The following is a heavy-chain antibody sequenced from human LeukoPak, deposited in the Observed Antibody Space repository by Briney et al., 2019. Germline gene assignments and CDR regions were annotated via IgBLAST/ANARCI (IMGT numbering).Heavy chain of an antibody. CDR2: IYTSGST. V-gene: IGHV4-4*07. CDR1: GGSISSYY. D-gene: IGHD3-22*01. Sequence: PSETLSLTCTVSGGSISSYYWSWIRQPAGKGLEWIGRIYTSGSTNYNPSLESRVTMSVDTSKNQFSLKLSSVTAADTAVYYCARARYYDSSGYPHYYYYYMDVWGKGTTVTVSS. CDR3: ARARYYDSSGYPHYYYYYMDV. J-gene: IGHJ6*03.